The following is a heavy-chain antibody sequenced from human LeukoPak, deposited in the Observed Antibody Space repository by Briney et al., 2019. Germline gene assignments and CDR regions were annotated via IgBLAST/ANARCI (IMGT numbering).Heavy chain of an antibody. Sequence: GGSLRLSCAASGFTFSSYGISWVRQAPGKGLEWVSYISPSSSTIYYADSVKGRFTISRDNAKNSLYLQMNSLRAEDTAVYYCARDGVVVAATDMFDYWGQGTLVTVSS. CDR3: ARDGVVVAATDMFDY. J-gene: IGHJ4*02. CDR2: ISPSSSTI. V-gene: IGHV3-48*04. CDR1: GFTFSSYG. D-gene: IGHD2-15*01.